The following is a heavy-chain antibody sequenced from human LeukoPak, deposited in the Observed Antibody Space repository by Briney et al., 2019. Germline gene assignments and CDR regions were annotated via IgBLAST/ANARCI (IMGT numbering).Heavy chain of an antibody. CDR2: INPNGGGT. Sequence: ASVKVSCKASGYTFTAYYMHWVRQAPGQGLGWMGWINPNGGGTYYAQKFQARVTMTRDTSTSTAYMELSSLRSDDAAVYYCARSVYTYGSFDFWGQGTLVTVSS. J-gene: IGHJ4*02. CDR3: ARSVYTYGSFDF. V-gene: IGHV1-2*02. D-gene: IGHD2-15*01. CDR1: GYTFTAYY.